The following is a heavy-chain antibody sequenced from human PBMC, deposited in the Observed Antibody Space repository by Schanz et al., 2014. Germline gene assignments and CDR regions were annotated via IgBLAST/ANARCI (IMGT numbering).Heavy chain of an antibody. V-gene: IGHV3-30*02. J-gene: IGHJ4*02. Sequence: QVHLVESGGGVVQPGGSLRLSCAASGFTFRTYGMHWVRQAPGEGREWVAFIRYDGSKIYDADSVKGRFTISRDNPKNTLSLQMNSLRVEDTAVYYCARDLAFGGVYDRHSDSWGQGTLVTVSS. CDR1: GFTFRTYG. CDR2: IRYDGSKI. D-gene: IGHD3-16*01. CDR3: ARDLAFGGVYDRHSDS.